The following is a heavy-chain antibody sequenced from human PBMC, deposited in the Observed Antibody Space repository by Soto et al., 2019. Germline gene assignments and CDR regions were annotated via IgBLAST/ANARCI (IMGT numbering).Heavy chain of an antibody. Sequence: SETLSLTCNVSGFSISNYEWTLLRQSPEKGLEWIGYMYYNGNINYNPSLKSRVTISIDTSKNQFSLTLKSVTAADTALYYCARDWGTGFYQLDSWGQGTLVTVSS. D-gene: IGHD2-2*01. CDR2: MYYNGNI. J-gene: IGHJ4*02. CDR3: ARDWGTGFYQLDS. V-gene: IGHV4-59*12. CDR1: GFSISNYE.